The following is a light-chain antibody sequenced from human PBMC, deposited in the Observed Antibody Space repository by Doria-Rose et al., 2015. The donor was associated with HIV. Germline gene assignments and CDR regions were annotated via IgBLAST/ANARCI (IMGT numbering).Light chain of an antibody. J-gene: IGKJ1*01. CDR2: DGS. CDR1: QSFSSTY. CDR3: HQYGTSWT. Sequence: TQSPGTLSLSPGERATLSGRASQSFSSTYLAWYQQKPGQAPSLLIYDGSTRATGIPDRFSASGSGTDFTLTINRLEPEDVALYYCHQYGTSWTFGQGIKVEI. V-gene: IGKV3-20*01.